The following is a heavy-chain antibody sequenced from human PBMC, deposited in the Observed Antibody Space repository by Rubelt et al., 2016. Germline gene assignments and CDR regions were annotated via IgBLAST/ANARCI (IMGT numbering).Heavy chain of an antibody. D-gene: IGHD5-18*01. CDR3: AHRRPDRFQYSYDFDY. J-gene: IGHJ4*02. CDR2: IYWNDDK. V-gene: IGHV2-5*01. CDR1: GFSLSTSGVG. Sequence: QITLKESGPTLVKPTQTLTLTCTFSGFSLSTSGVGVGWIRQPPGKALEWLALIYWNDDKRYSPSLKSRLTITKDPSKNQVVLTMTNMDPVDTATYYCAHRRPDRFQYSYDFDYWGQGTLVTVSS.